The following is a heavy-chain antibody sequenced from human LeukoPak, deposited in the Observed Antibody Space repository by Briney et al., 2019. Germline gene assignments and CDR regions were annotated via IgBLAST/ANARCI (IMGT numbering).Heavy chain of an antibody. CDR2: ISGSGGST. Sequence: GGSLRLSCAASGFTFSSYAMSWVRQAPGKGLEWVSAISGSGGSTYYADSVKGRFTISRDNSKNTLYLQMNSLRADDTAVYYCARGIDSSSFDPWGQGTLVTVSS. CDR1: GFTFSSYA. D-gene: IGHD6-13*01. V-gene: IGHV3-23*01. J-gene: IGHJ5*02. CDR3: ARGIDSSSFDP.